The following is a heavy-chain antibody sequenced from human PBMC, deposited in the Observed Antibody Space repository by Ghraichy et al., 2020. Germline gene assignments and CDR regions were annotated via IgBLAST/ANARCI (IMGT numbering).Heavy chain of an antibody. D-gene: IGHD3-16*02. CDR1: GGSISSGGYY. J-gene: IGHJ4*02. CDR2: IYYSGST. Sequence: SETLSLTCTVSGGSISSGGYYWSWIRQHPGKGLEWIGYIYYSGSTYYNPSLKSRVTISVDTSKNQFSLKLSSVTAADTAVYYCARAATDYLWGSYRSSYYFDYWGQGTLVTVSS. CDR3: ARAATDYLWGSYRSSYYFDY. V-gene: IGHV4-31*03.